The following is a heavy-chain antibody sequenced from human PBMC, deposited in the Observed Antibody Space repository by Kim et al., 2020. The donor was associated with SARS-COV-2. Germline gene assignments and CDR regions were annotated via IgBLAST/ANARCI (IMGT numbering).Heavy chain of an antibody. V-gene: IGHV4-34*01. J-gene: IGHJ4*02. Sequence: SETLSLTCAVYGASFSGYYWSWIRQPPGKGLEWIGAINHDGSTNYNPSLESRVTISLDTSKNQFSLNLRSVTDADTAVYYCARESRSDSGGYYNLDFWGQGTLVTVST. CDR2: INHDGST. CDR3: ARESRSDSGGYYNLDF. D-gene: IGHD3-22*01. CDR1: GASFSGYY.